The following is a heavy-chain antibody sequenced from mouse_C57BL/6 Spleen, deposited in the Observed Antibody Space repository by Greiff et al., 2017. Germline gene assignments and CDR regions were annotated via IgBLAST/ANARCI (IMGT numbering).Heavy chain of an antibody. V-gene: IGHV2-3*01. CDR2: IWGDGST. Sequence: QVQLQQSGPGLVAPSQCLSITCTVSGFSFTSYGVSWVRQPPGKGLEWLGVIWGDGSTNYHSALISRLSISKDNSKSEVFLKLNSLQTDDTATYYCAKPGITTGVATDYALDYWGQGTSVTVSS. CDR1: GFSFTSYG. J-gene: IGHJ4*01. D-gene: IGHD1-1*01. CDR3: AKPGITTGVATDYALDY.